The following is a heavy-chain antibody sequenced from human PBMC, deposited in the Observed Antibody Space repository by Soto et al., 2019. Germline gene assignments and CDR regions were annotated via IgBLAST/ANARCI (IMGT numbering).Heavy chain of an antibody. CDR3: ARLYYDFWSGYLDYYGMDV. CDR1: GFTFSDYY. V-gene: IGHV3-11*01. Sequence: VGSLRLSCAASGFTFSDYYMSWIRQAPGKGLEWVSYISSSGSTIYYADSVKGRFTISRDNAKNSLYLQMNSLRAEDTAVYYCARLYYDFWSGYLDYYGMDVWGQGTTVTVSS. D-gene: IGHD3-3*01. CDR2: ISSSGSTI. J-gene: IGHJ6*02.